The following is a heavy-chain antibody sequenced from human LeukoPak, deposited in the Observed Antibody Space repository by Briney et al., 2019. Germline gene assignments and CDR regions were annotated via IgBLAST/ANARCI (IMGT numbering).Heavy chain of an antibody. J-gene: IGHJ4*02. CDR2: INWNGGST. D-gene: IGHD3-3*01. CDR3: ARGGGYDFWGGYYFDY. V-gene: IGHV3-20*04. Sequence: GGSLRLSCAASGFTFDDYGMSWVRQAPGKGLEWVSGINWNGGSTGYADSVKGRFTISRDNAKNSLYLQMNSLRAEDTALYYCARGGGYDFWGGYYFDYWGQGTLVTVSS. CDR1: GFTFDDYG.